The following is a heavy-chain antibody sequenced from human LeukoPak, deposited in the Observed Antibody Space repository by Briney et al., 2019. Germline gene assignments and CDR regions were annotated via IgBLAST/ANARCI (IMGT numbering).Heavy chain of an antibody. CDR1: GFTFSSYG. J-gene: IGHJ6*03. D-gene: IGHD6-13*01. V-gene: IGHV3-30*02. CDR2: IRYDGSNK. Sequence: GGSLRLSCAASGFTFSSYGMHWVRQAPGKGLEWVAFIRYDGSNKYYADSVKGRFTITRDNSKNTLYLQMNSLRAEDTAVYYCAKAGIAAAGTSYYYYYMDVRGKGTTVTISS. CDR3: AKAGIAAAGTSYYYYYMDV.